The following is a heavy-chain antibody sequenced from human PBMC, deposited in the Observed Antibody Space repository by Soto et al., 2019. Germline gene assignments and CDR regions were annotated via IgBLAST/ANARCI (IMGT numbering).Heavy chain of an antibody. Sequence: GGSLRLSCAASGFTFSSYAMSWVRQAPGKGLEWVSAISGSGGSTYYADSVKGRFTISRDNSKNTLYLQMNSLRAEDRAVYYCAIAPPSVSNYWYFDLWGRGTLVTVSS. CDR1: GFTFSSYA. J-gene: IGHJ2*01. D-gene: IGHD4-4*01. CDR2: ISGSGGST. V-gene: IGHV3-23*01. CDR3: AIAPPSVSNYWYFDL.